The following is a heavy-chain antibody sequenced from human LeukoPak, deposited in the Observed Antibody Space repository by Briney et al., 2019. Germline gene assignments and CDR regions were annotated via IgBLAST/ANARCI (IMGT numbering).Heavy chain of an antibody. J-gene: IGHJ4*02. CDR1: GGSISTYY. V-gene: IGHV4-59*01. Sequence: SETLSLTCTVSGGSISTYYWSWIRQSPGKGLEWVGNIYYSGTTNYNPSLQSRVTISVDTSKNQFSLKLSSVPAADTDVYSCARGLYYYDSSGYRAEHYFDYWGQGTLVTVSS. CDR3: ARGLYYYDSSGYRAEHYFDY. CDR2: IYYSGTT. D-gene: IGHD3-22*01.